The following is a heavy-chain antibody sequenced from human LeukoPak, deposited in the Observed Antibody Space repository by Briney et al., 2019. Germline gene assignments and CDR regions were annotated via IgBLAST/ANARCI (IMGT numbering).Heavy chain of an antibody. CDR3: ARGRARRCLLLGVCYFDY. J-gene: IGHJ4*02. D-gene: IGHD5-24*01. CDR1: GGSFSGYY. CDR2: INHSGST. Sequence: SETLSLTCAVYGGSFSGYYWSWIRQPPGKGLEWIGEINHSGSTNYNPSLKSRVTISVDTSKNQFSLKLSSVTAADTAVYYCARGRARRCLLLGVCYFDYWGQGTLVTVSS. V-gene: IGHV4-34*01.